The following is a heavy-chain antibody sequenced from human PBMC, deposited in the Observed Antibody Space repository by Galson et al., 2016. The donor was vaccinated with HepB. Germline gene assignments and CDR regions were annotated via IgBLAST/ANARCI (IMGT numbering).Heavy chain of an antibody. D-gene: IGHD2-15*01. CDR1: PFTFSTYA. CDR2: ISYDGGKK. Sequence: SLRLSCAVSPFTFSTYAMNWVCQAPGKGLEWVAVISYDGGKKYYADSVKGRFTISRDNSKNTLYLQMNSLRPEDTAVYFCARDPLYCSGGSCIPYYFDYWGQGTPVTVSS. J-gene: IGHJ4*02. CDR3: ARDPLYCSGGSCIPYYFDY. V-gene: IGHV3-30-3*01.